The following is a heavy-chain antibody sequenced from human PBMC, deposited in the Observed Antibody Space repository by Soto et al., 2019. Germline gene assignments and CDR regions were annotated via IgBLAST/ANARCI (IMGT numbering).Heavy chain of an antibody. Sequence: QVQLMQSGAEVKKPGASVKVSCKASGYTFTSYGISWVRQAPGQGLEWMGWISAYNGNTNYAQKLQGRVTMTTDTSTSTAYMELRSLRSDDTAVYYCARVSGYCSSTSCRVYYMDVWGKGTTVTVSS. D-gene: IGHD2-2*03. V-gene: IGHV1-18*01. CDR1: GYTFTSYG. CDR2: ISAYNGNT. CDR3: ARVSGYCSSTSCRVYYMDV. J-gene: IGHJ6*03.